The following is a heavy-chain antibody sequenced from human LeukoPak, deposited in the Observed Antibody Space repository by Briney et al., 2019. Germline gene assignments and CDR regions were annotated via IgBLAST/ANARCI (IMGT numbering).Heavy chain of an antibody. Sequence: PSETLSLTCAVYGGSFSGYYWSWIRQPPGKGLEWIGEINHSGSTNYNPSLKSRVTIPVDTSRNQFSLKLSSVTAADTAVYYCARSSGSYYFDYWGQGTLVTVSS. CDR1: GGSFSGYY. V-gene: IGHV4-34*01. CDR2: INHSGST. CDR3: ARSSGSYYFDY. D-gene: IGHD1-26*01. J-gene: IGHJ4*02.